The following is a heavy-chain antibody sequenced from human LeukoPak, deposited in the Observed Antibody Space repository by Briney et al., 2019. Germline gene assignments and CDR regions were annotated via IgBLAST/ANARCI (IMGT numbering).Heavy chain of an antibody. Sequence: GASVKVSCKATGYTFTSYGISWVRQAPGQGLEWMGWISAYNGNTNYAQKLQGRVTMTTETSTSTAYMELRSLRSDDTAVYYCARLWGVDPGIAAAAPWGQGTLVTVSS. J-gene: IGHJ5*02. CDR1: GYTFTSYG. V-gene: IGHV1-18*01. CDR2: ISAYNGNT. D-gene: IGHD6-13*01. CDR3: ARLWGVDPGIAAAAP.